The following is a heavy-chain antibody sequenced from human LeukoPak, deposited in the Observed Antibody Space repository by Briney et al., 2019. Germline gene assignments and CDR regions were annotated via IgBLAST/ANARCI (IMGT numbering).Heavy chain of an antibody. CDR3: AKCRSLSPASATNY. D-gene: IGHD2-15*01. V-gene: IGHV3-23*01. J-gene: IGHJ4*02. CDR1: GFSFNSYA. Sequence: TGGSLRLSCAASGFSFNSYAMSWVRQAPGKGLEWXXAINNDGDSTYSXDSVKXRFTVSRDDSKNTLYLQMNSLRAEDMAVYYCAKCRSLSPASATNYWGQGTLVTVSS. CDR2: INNDGDST.